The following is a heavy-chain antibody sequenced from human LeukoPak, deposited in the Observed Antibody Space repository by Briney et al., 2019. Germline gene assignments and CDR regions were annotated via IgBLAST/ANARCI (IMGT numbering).Heavy chain of an antibody. V-gene: IGHV1-46*01. Sequence: ASVKVSCKASGYTFTSYYMHWVRQPPAQGLEWMGIINPSGGSTSYAQKFQGRVTMTRDTSTSTVYMELSSLRSEDTAVYYCARAAYCGGDCYGGPDYWGQGTLVTVSS. D-gene: IGHD2-21*02. CDR1: GYTFTSYY. CDR2: INPSGGST. CDR3: ARAAYCGGDCYGGPDY. J-gene: IGHJ4*02.